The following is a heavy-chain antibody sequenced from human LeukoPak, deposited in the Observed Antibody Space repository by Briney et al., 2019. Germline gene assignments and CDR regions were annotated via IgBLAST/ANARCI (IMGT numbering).Heavy chain of an antibody. CDR2: IYYSGST. J-gene: IGHJ3*02. D-gene: IGHD3-22*01. V-gene: IGHV4-59*01. CDR3: ARRPKYYYDSSGYSDAFDI. CDR1: GGSISSYY. Sequence: SETLSLTCTVSGGSISSYYWSWIRQPPGKGLEWIGYIYYSGSTNYNPSLKSRVTISVDTTKNQFSLKLSSVTAADTAVYYCARRPKYYYDSSGYSDAFDIWGQGTMVTVSS.